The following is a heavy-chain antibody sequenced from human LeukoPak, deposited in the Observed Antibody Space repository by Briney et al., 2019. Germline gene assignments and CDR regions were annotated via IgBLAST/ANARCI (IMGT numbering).Heavy chain of an antibody. CDR2: IYTSGST. CDR1: GGSFSGYY. Sequence: SETLSLTCAVYGGSFSGYYWSWIRQPPGKGLEWIGRIYTSGSTNYNPSLKSRVTMSVDTSKNQFSLKLSSVTAADTAVYYCARVTPTQYYFDYWGQGTLVTVSS. D-gene: IGHD4-11*01. CDR3: ARVTPTQYYFDY. V-gene: IGHV4-59*10. J-gene: IGHJ4*02.